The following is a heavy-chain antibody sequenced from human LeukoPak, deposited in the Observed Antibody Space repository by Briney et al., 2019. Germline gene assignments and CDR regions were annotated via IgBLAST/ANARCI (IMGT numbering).Heavy chain of an antibody. CDR2: ISHGGSNK. J-gene: IGHJ4*02. CDR3: AIIYGSGSYYLDY. CDR1: GFTFSNFG. Sequence: GRSLRLSCAASGFTFSNFGMHWVRQAPGKGLEWVAVISHGGSNKYYTDSVKGRFTISRDNSENTLYLQMNSLRAEDTAVYYCAIIYGSGSYYLDYWGQGTLVTVSS. V-gene: IGHV3-30*03. D-gene: IGHD3-10*01.